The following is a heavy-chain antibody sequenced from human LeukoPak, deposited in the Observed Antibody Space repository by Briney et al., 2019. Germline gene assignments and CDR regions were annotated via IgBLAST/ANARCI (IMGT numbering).Heavy chain of an antibody. V-gene: IGHV4-59*11. Sequence: SETLSLTCTVSGGSISSHYWSWIRQPPGKGLEWIGYIYYSGSTNYNPSLKSRVTISVDTSKNQFSLKPSSVTAADTAVYYCARDRCSTSCSLFDPWGQGTLVTVSS. D-gene: IGHD2-2*01. CDR1: GGSISSHY. CDR3: ARDRCSTSCSLFDP. J-gene: IGHJ5*02. CDR2: IYYSGST.